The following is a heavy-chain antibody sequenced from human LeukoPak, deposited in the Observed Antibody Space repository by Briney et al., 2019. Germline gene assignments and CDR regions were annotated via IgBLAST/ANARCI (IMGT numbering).Heavy chain of an antibody. V-gene: IGHV3-21*01. CDR3: ARDATAAAGVDWFDP. J-gene: IGHJ5*02. CDR1: GFTFSSYS. CDR2: ISSSSSYI. D-gene: IGHD6-13*01. Sequence: GGSLRLSCAASGFTFSSYSMNWVRQAPGKGLEWVSSISSSSSYIYYADSVKGRFTISRDNAKNSLYLQMNSLRAEDTAVYYCARDATAAAGVDWFDPWGQGTLVTVSS.